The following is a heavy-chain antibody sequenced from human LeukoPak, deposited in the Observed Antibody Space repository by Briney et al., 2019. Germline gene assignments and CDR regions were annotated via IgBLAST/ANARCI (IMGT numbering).Heavy chain of an antibody. Sequence: ASVKVSCKASGYTFTNYTINWVRLAPGQGLEWMGWINTNAGNPTYAQGFPGRFVFSLDTSVSTAYLQINSLKADDTAVYYCATLGEHDYGGNFDYWGRGTLVTVSS. CDR3: ATLGEHDYGGNFDY. CDR1: GYTFTNYT. D-gene: IGHD4-23*01. CDR2: INTNAGNP. V-gene: IGHV7-4-1*02. J-gene: IGHJ4*02.